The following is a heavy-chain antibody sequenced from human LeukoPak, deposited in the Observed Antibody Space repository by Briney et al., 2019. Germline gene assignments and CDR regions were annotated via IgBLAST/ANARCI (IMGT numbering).Heavy chain of an antibody. CDR1: GGSISSYY. CDR2: IYYSGST. Sequence: SETLSLTCTVSGGSISSYYWSWIRQPPGKGLEWIGYIYYSGSTNYNPSLKSRVTISVDTSKNQFSLKLSSVTAADTAVYYCARGRGNIVLMVYAMRYFDYWGQGTLVTVSS. J-gene: IGHJ4*02. D-gene: IGHD2-8*01. CDR3: ARGRGNIVLMVYAMRYFDY. V-gene: IGHV4-59*12.